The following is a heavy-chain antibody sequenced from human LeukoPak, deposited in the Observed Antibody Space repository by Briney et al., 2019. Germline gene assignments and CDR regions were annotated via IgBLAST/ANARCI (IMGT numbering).Heavy chain of an antibody. CDR1: GFTFSSYG. Sequence: GGSLRLSCAASGFTFSSYGMHWVRQAPGKGLEWVAFIRFDGSNKYYADSVKGRFTISRDNSKNTPHLHMYSLSSEYTAVYYCAKDGGVRGPDYYYYMDVWGKGTTVTISS. D-gene: IGHD3-10*01. J-gene: IGHJ6*03. V-gene: IGHV3-30*02. CDR2: IRFDGSNK. CDR3: AKDGGVRGPDYYYYMDV.